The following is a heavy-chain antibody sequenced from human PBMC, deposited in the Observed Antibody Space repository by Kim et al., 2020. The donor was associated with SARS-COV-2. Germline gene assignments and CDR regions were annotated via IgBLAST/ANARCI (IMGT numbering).Heavy chain of an antibody. D-gene: IGHD1-26*01. J-gene: IGHJ4*02. V-gene: IGHV3-11*06. CDR3: ASMGGGYYFDY. CDR1: GFTFSDYY. Sequence: GGSLRLSCAASGFTFSDYYMSWIRQAPGKGLEWVSYISSSSYTKYAESVKGRFTISRDNARKSLYLQMNSLRAEDTAVYYCASMGGGYYFDYWGQGTLVTVSS. CDR2: ISSSSYT.